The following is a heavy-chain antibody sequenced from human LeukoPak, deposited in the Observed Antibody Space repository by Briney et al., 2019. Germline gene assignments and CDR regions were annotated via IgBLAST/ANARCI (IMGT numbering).Heavy chain of an antibody. CDR3: AKVLYSYGTGSLDY. D-gene: IGHD5-18*01. V-gene: IGHV3-30*18. Sequence: GGSLRLSCAASGFTFSSYGMHWVRQAPGKGLEWVAVISYDGSNKYYADSVKGRFTISRDNSKNTLYLQMNSLRAEDTAVYYCAKVLYSYGTGSLDYWGQGTLVTVSS. CDR1: GFTFSSYG. CDR2: ISYDGSNK. J-gene: IGHJ4*02.